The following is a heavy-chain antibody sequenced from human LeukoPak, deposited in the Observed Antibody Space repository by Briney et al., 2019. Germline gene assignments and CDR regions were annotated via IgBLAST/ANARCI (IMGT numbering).Heavy chain of an antibody. CDR1: GFTFSSYG. CDR2: IRYDGSNK. V-gene: IGHV3-30*02. J-gene: IGHJ4*02. D-gene: IGHD3-22*01. Sequence: GGSLRLSCAASGFTFSSYGMHWVRQAPGKGLEWVAFIRYDGSNKHYADSVKGRFTVSRDNSKNTLCLQMNSLRAEDTAVYYCAKDRVYDSSGPPCGYWGQGTLVTVSS. CDR3: AKDRVYDSSGPPCGY.